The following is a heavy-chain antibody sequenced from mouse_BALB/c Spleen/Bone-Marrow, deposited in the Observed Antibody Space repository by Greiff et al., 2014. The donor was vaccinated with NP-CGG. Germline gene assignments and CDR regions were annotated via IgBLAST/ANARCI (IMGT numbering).Heavy chain of an antibody. CDR2: ISYDGSN. Sequence: VQLQQSGPGLVKPSPSVSLTCTVTGYSITSGYYWYWIRQFAGNIVESRDFISYDGSNNYNQYLKNRISITQDTSKNQFFLKLNSVTADYTATYCDGRDRVFAYWGQGTLVTVSA. V-gene: IGHV3-6*02. CDR1: GYSITSGYY. CDR3: GRDRVFAY. J-gene: IGHJ3*01. D-gene: IGHD3-1*01.